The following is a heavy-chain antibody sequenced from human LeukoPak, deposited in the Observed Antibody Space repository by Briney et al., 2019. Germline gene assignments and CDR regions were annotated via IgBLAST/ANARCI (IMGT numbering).Heavy chain of an antibody. CDR3: TTAHYDSRFISPVLVD. D-gene: IGHD3-22*01. V-gene: IGHV3-15*01. J-gene: IGHJ4*02. Sequence: GGSLRLSCVASGFTFSNTWMSWVRQAPGKGLEWVGRIRRETDGGATDYGAPVKGRFTISRDDSETPMYPHMTSLKTEDTGVYYLTTAHYDSRFISPVLVDWGQGTLVTVSS. CDR1: GFTFSNTW. CDR2: IRRETDGGAT.